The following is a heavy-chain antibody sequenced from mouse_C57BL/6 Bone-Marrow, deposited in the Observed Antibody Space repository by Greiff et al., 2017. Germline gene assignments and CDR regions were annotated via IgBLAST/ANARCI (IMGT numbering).Heavy chain of an antibody. V-gene: IGHV1-54*01. J-gene: IGHJ3*01. D-gene: IGHD4-1*01. Sequence: QVQLQQSGAELVRPGTSVKVSCKASGYAFTNYLIEWVKQRPGQGLEWIGVINPGSGGTNYNEKFKGKATLTADKSSSTAYMQLSSLTSEDSAVYFCARGELGPPWFAYWGQGTLVTVSA. CDR2: INPGSGGT. CDR1: GYAFTNYL. CDR3: ARGELGPPWFAY.